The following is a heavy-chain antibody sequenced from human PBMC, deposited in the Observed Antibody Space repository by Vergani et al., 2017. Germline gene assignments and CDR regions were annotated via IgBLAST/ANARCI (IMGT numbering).Heavy chain of an antibody. V-gene: IGHV3-21*01. J-gene: IGHJ2*01. CDR2: ISSSSSYI. D-gene: IGHD1-26*01. Sequence: EVQLVESGGGLVKPGGSLRLSCAASGFTFSRYSMTWVRQAPGKGLEWFSSISSSSSYIYYADSVKCRFTSSRDNAKNSLYLQMNSLRAGDTAVYYCARAPWELHYGYFDLWGRGTLVTVSS. CDR1: GFTFSRYS. CDR3: ARAPWELHYGYFDL.